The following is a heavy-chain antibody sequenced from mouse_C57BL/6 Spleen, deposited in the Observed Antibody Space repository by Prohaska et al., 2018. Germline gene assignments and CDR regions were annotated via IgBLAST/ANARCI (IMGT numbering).Heavy chain of an antibody. CDR1: GIDFSRYW. D-gene: IGHD4-1*01. CDR2: INQDSSTI. J-gene: IGHJ1*03. CDR3: ASPNWDWYFDV. Sequence: EVKLLQSGGGLVQPGGSLKLSCAASGIDFSRYWMSWVRRAPGKGLEWIGEINQDSSTINYAPSLKDKFIISRDNAKNTLYMQMSKVRSEDTALYYCASPNWDWYFDVWGTGTTVTVSS. V-gene: IGHV4-1*01.